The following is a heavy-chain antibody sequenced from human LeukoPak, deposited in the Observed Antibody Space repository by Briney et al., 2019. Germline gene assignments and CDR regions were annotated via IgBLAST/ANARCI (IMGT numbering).Heavy chain of an antibody. CDR2: ISYDGSNK. J-gene: IGHJ3*02. CDR3: ASFGSGSNLDAFDI. V-gene: IGHV3-30*03. CDR1: GFTFSTYA. D-gene: IGHD3-10*01. Sequence: PSGGSLRLSCAASGFTFSTYARPWVRQAPAKGREGGAVISYDGSNKYYADSVKGRITISRDNSKNTLYLQMNSLRDEDTAVYYCASFGSGSNLDAFDIWGQGTMVTVST.